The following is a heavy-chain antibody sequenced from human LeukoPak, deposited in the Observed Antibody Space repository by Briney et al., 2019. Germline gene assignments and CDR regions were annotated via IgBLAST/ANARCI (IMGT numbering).Heavy chain of an antibody. J-gene: IGHJ4*02. CDR3: AKGGRWLQYYFDY. CDR2: ISYDGSNK. Sequence: GRSLRLSCAASGFTFSSYGMHWVRQAPGKGLEWVAVISYDGSNKYYADSVKGRFTISRDNSKNTLYLQMNSLRAEDTAVYYCAKGGRWLQYYFDYWGQGTLVTVSS. CDR1: GFTFSSYG. D-gene: IGHD5-24*01. V-gene: IGHV3-30*18.